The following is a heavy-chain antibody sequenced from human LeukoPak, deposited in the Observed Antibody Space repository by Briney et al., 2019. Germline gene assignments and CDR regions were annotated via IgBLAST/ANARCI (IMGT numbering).Heavy chain of an antibody. J-gene: IGHJ4*02. CDR2: IYYSGSI. Sequence: SETLSLTCTGSGGSISSSSYYWGWIRQPPGKGLEWIGSIYYSGSIYYNPSLKSRVTISVDTSKNQFSLKLSSVTAADTAVYYCARRSGYSSIDYWGQGTLVTVSS. CDR3: ARRSGYSSIDY. V-gene: IGHV4-39*01. CDR1: GGSISSSSYY. D-gene: IGHD5-18*01.